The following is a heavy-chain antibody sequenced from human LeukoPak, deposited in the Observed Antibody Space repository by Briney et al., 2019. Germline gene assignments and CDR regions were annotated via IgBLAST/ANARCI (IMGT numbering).Heavy chain of an antibody. CDR1: GFAFGNCG. D-gene: IGHD6-19*01. J-gene: IGHJ4*02. CDR3: AKVYYSSVRYYFDY. CDR2: ISATGGNT. Sequence: GGSLRLSCAASGFAFGNCGMSWVRLVPGKGLEWVSTISATGGNTYYADSVKGRFTISRDNSKNTLYLQMNTLRAEDTAEYYCAKVYYSSVRYYFDYWGRGTLVTVSS. V-gene: IGHV3-23*01.